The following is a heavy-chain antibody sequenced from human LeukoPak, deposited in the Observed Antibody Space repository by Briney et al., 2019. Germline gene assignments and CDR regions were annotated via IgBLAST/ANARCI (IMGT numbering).Heavy chain of an antibody. CDR1: GFRFHRFS. CDR3: LQYDSGST. CDR2: ISRDSDHR. J-gene: IGHJ5*02. V-gene: IGHV3-21*06. Sequence: GGSLRLSCAASGFRFHRFSMNWVRQAPGKGLEWVSSISRDSDHRYYADSVKGRFTVSRDNAKNSLYLQMNSLRVEDTAVYYCLQYDSGSTWGQGNLVTVSS. D-gene: IGHD3-10*01.